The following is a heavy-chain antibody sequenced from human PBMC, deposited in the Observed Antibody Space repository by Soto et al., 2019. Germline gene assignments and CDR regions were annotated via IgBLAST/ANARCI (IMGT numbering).Heavy chain of an antibody. CDR3: ARRLQGSCTGGSCRYYSLNL. V-gene: IGHV3-23*01. Sequence: VQLLESGGGLVQPGGSLRLSCAASGFTFTTYVMSWVRQAPGKGLEWVSIISASGDSIFYGDSVKGRFSISRDNSKNTRYMQMNSLRVEDTAVYYCARRLQGSCTGGSCRYYSLNLWGRGTLVTVSS. J-gene: IGHJ2*01. CDR1: GFTFTTYV. D-gene: IGHD2-15*01. CDR2: ISASGDSI.